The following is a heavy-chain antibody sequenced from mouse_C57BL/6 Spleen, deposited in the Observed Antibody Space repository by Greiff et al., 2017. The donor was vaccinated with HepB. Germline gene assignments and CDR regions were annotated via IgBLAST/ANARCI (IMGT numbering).Heavy chain of an antibody. Sequence: QVQLQQSGAELVRPGASVTLSCKASGYTFTDYEMHWVKQTPVHGLEWIGAIDPETGGTAYNQKFKGKAILTADKSSSTAYMELRSLTSEDSAVYYCTRMVITTVVSPFDYWGQGTTLTVSS. CDR2: IDPETGGT. D-gene: IGHD1-1*01. CDR3: TRMVITTVVSPFDY. V-gene: IGHV1-15*01. CDR1: GYTFTDYE. J-gene: IGHJ2*01.